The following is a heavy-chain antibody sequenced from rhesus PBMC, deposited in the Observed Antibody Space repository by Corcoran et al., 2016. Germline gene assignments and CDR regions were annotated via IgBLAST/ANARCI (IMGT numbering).Heavy chain of an antibody. V-gene: IGHV4-169*01. D-gene: IGHD3-16*01. Sequence: QLQLQESGPGLVKPSETLSVTCAVSGGSISRSYWGWIRQAPGKGLEWIGYIYGSGSSTNYNPSLKSRLTLSVDTSKNQLSLKLDSVTAADTAVYYCARLRSYSFDYWGQGVLVTVSS. J-gene: IGHJ4*01. CDR2: IYGSGSST. CDR1: GGSISRSY. CDR3: ARLRSYSFDY.